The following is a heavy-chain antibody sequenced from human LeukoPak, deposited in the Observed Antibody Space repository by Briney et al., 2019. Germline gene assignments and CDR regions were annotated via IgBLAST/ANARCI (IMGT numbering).Heavy chain of an antibody. J-gene: IGHJ4*02. Sequence: GGSLRLSCAASGFTFSSCWMHWVRQAPGKGLVWVSRINSDGSSTSYADSVKGRFTISRDNAKNTLYLQMNSLRAEDTAVYYCARVGFSYGYYSAFDYWGQGTLVTVSS. D-gene: IGHD5-18*01. CDR3: ARVGFSYGYYSAFDY. V-gene: IGHV3-74*01. CDR1: GFTFSSCW. CDR2: INSDGSST.